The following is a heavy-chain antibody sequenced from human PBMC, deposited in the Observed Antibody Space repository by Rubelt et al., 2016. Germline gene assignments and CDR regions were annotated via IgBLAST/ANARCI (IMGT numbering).Heavy chain of an antibody. J-gene: IGHJ4*02. D-gene: IGHD3-10*01. V-gene: IGHV4-39*01. CDR2: IYYSGST. CDR3: ASYGSGSLNDSLTDY. CDR1: GGSISSSSYY. Sequence: QLQLQESGPGLVKPSETLSLTCTVSGGSISSSSYYWGWIRQPPGKGLEWIGSIYYSGSTYYNPSLKSVVTLSVDTPKNQFSLKLSSVTAADTAVYYCASYGSGSLNDSLTDYWGQGTLVTVSS.